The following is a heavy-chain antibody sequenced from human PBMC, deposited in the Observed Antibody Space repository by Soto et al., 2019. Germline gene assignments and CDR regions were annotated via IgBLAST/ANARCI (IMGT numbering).Heavy chain of an antibody. CDR2: INPSGGST. J-gene: IGHJ4*02. V-gene: IGHV1-46*04. D-gene: IGHD3-22*01. CDR3: ARATDSSCPY. Sequence: QVQLVQSGAEVKKPGASVKVSCKASGYTFTSYYMHWVRQAPGQGLEWMGIINPSGGSTSYAQKVQGRVTMTRGTCTSTVYMELSRLGSECTAVYCCARATDSSCPYWGQGTLVTVSS. CDR1: GYTFTSYY.